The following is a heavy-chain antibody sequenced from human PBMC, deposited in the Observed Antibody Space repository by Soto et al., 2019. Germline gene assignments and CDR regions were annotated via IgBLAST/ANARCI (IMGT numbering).Heavy chain of an antibody. V-gene: IGHV4-4*07. Sequence: ETLSLTWTVSGCSFGSYSGNWVRKSAGKGLEWIGRIYPSGSTTYNPSLKSRLTMSVDTSKNQFSLRLTSMTAADTAVYYCATGRSEVVPGAMDSWGQGTLVTVSS. CDR3: ATGRSEVVPGAMDS. CDR2: IYPSGST. D-gene: IGHD2-2*01. J-gene: IGHJ4*02. CDR1: GCSFGSYS.